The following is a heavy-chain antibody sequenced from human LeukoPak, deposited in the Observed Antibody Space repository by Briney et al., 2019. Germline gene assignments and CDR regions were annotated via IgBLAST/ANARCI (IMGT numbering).Heavy chain of an antibody. CDR1: GFTFSSYA. J-gene: IGHJ4*02. D-gene: IGHD6-13*01. CDR2: ISGSGGST. Sequence: GGSLRLSCAASGFTFSSYAMSWVRQAPGKGLEWVSGISGSGGSTYYADSVKGRFTISRDNSKNTLYLQMNSLRAEDTAVYYXXXXXXXXWYYFDYWGQGTLVTVSS. CDR3: XXXXXXXWYYFDY. V-gene: IGHV3-23*01.